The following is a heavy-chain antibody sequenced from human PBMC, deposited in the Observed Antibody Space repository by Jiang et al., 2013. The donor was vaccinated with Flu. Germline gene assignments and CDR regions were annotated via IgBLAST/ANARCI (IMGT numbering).Heavy chain of an antibody. D-gene: IGHD3-16*01. CDR1: GNTPTAFG. CDR2: INAGNGDT. Sequence: GASVKVSCKASGNTPTAFGIHWVRQAPGQRPEWMGWINAGNGDTKYSQKFQGRVTLTRDTSASAAFLELRSLRSADTAVYYCVGDHGTWDTSGTAYYYYLDVWGRGTTVTVSS. J-gene: IGHJ6*04. CDR3: VGDHGTWDTSGTAYYYYLDV. V-gene: IGHV1-3*01.